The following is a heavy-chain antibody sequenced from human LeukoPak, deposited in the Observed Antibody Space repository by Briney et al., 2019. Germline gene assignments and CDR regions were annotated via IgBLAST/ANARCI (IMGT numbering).Heavy chain of an antibody. J-gene: IGHJ3*02. Sequence: SETLSLTCTVSGGSISSYYWSWIRQPPGKGLEWIGYIYYSGSTNYNPSLKSRVTISVDTSKNQFSLKLSSVTAADTAVYYCATEKRITIFGVVMQDHDAFDIWGQGTMVTVSS. CDR3: ATEKRITIFGVVMQDHDAFDI. V-gene: IGHV4-59*01. CDR2: IYYSGST. D-gene: IGHD3-3*01. CDR1: GGSISSYY.